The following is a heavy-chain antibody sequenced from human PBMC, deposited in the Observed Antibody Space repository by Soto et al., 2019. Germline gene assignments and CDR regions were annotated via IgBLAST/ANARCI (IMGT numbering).Heavy chain of an antibody. CDR1: GGTFSSYS. CDR3: ARDGGSHSVVIDY. D-gene: IGHD1-26*01. J-gene: IGHJ4*02. V-gene: IGHV1-69*01. CDR2: IIPIFGTA. Sequence: QVQLVQSGAEVKKPGSSVKVSCKASGGTFSSYSINWVRQAPGQGLEWMGEIIPIFGTANYAQKFQGRVTITADESTSTAYVELSSLRSEGTAVYYCARDGGSHSVVIDYWGQGTLVTVSS.